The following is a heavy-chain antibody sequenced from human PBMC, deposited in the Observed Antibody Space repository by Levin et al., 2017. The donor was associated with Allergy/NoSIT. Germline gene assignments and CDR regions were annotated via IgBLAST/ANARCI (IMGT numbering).Heavy chain of an antibody. Sequence: GGSLRLSCAGSGFTFSSYGIHWVRQAPGKGLEWLAVISYDGTINYYLDAVKGRFTISRDTSKNTVYLQMYTLTADDTATYYCAKDGQVFAEPHDTYNFSGQGTMVTVSS. J-gene: IGHJ3*01. V-gene: IGHV3-30*18. D-gene: IGHD3-10*01. CDR2: ISYDGTIN. CDR3: AKDGQVFAEPHDTYNF. CDR1: GFTFSSYG.